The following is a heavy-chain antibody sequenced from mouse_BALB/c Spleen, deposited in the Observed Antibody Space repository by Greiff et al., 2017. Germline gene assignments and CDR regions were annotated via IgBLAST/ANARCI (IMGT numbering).Heavy chain of an antibody. V-gene: IGHV5-4*02. CDR3: ARDSDGAWFAY. CDR2: ISDGGSYT. CDR1: GFTFSDYY. Sequence: EVQLVESGGGLVKPGGSLKLSCAASGFTFSDYYMYWVHQTPEKRLEWVATISDGGSYTYYPDSVKGRFTISRDNAKNNLYLQMSSLKSEDTAMYYCARDSDGAWFAYWGQGTLVTVSA. J-gene: IGHJ3*01.